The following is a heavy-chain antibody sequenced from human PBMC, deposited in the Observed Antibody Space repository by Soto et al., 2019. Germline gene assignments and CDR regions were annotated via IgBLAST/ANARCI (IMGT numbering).Heavy chain of an antibody. Sequence: QITLMESGPTLVKPTQTVTLTCTFSGFAFTTSGVGVGWFRQPPGKALEWLALIYWDDEKRYSPSLKSTLTITKDTFSNHVVLTMTIMDLVDTATYYCAPRITGAPHRNNNWFDPWGQGTLVTVSS. D-gene: IGHD1-20*01. CDR3: APRITGAPHRNNNWFDP. CDR2: IYWDDEK. V-gene: IGHV2-5*02. J-gene: IGHJ5*02. CDR1: GFAFTTSGVG.